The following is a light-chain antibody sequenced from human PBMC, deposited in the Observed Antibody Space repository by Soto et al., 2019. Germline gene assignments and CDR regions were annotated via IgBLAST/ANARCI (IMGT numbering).Light chain of an antibody. Sequence: QSALTQPASVSGSPGQSITISCTGTSSDVGGYNYVSWFQQHPGKVPKLMIYEVSHRPSGVSDRFSGSESGSTASLTISGLQAEDEADYYCTSFTNSYTWVFGGGTKLTVL. V-gene: IGLV2-14*01. CDR2: EVS. J-gene: IGLJ3*02. CDR1: SSDVGGYNY. CDR3: TSFTNSYTWV.